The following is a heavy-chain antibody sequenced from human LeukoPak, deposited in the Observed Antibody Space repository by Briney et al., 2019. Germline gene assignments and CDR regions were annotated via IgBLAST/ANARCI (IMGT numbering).Heavy chain of an antibody. V-gene: IGHV1-3*01. CDR3: AKFYSNYDRGSDY. Sequence: GASVKVSCKASGYTFTNYALHWVRQAPGQRLEWMGWINAGNGNTQYSQKFQGRATITSDTSANIVYMEMSNLRSEDTAIYFCAKFYSNYDRGSDYWGQGTLVTVSS. D-gene: IGHD4-11*01. J-gene: IGHJ4*02. CDR2: INAGNGNT. CDR1: GYTFTNYA.